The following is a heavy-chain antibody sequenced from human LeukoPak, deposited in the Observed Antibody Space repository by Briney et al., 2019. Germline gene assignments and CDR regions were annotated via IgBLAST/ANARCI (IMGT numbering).Heavy chain of an antibody. D-gene: IGHD4-23*01. CDR1: GGSVSGYF. V-gene: IGHV4-59*02. CDR3: AAKPVVPASEGHYFDT. J-gene: IGHJ5*02. CDR2: IYPSGST. Sequence: SETLSLTCTVSGGSVSGYFWSWVRQPPGKGLEWIGYIYPSGSTSYNPSLKSRVSFSIDTSRNQFSLRLASMTAADTAVYYCAAKPVVPASEGHYFDTWGQGILVTVSS.